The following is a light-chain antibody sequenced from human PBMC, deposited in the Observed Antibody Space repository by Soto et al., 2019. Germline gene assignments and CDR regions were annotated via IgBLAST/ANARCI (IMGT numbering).Light chain of an antibody. Sequence: QSVLTQPASVSGSPGQSITISCTGTSSDVGAYNFVSWHQQHPGKAPKLMIYNVYDRPSGISYRFSGSKSGNTASLTISGPQGEDEADYYCCAYTVSRTYVFGTGTNVTVL. J-gene: IGLJ1*01. V-gene: IGLV2-14*03. CDR1: SSDVGAYNF. CDR3: CAYTVSRTYV. CDR2: NVY.